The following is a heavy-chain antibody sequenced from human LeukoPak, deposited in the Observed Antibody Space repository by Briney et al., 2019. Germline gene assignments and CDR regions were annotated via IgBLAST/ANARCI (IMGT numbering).Heavy chain of an antibody. Sequence: GGSLRLSCAASGFTFRDYTMNWVRQAPGKGLEWVSGIYGSGGGQTFYADSVRGRFIISRDDSRNLVFLHMDRLRVEDTGLYYCAKDVKSDGVWDIDHWGQGTVVAVSS. J-gene: IGHJ4*02. CDR1: GFTFRDYT. D-gene: IGHD4-17*01. CDR2: IYGSGGGQT. CDR3: AKDVKSDGVWDIDH. V-gene: IGHV3-23*01.